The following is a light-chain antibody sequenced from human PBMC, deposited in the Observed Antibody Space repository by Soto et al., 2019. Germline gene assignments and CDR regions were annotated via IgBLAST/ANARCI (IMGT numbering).Light chain of an antibody. CDR3: QQYNSYLWT. Sequence: DIQMTQSPSTLSASVGDRVTITCRASQSISNWLAWYQQKPGKAPKLLIYDASNLESGVPSRFSGSGPGTEFTLTISSLQPDDFATYYCQQYNSYLWTFGQGTKVDIK. CDR2: DAS. J-gene: IGKJ1*01. CDR1: QSISNW. V-gene: IGKV1-5*01.